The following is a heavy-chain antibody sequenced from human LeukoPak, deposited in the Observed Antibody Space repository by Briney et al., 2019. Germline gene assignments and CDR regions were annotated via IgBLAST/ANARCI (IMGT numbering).Heavy chain of an antibody. V-gene: IGHV1-69*01. CDR2: IILIFGTA. D-gene: IGHD5-18*01. CDR1: GGTFSSYA. J-gene: IGHJ4*02. Sequence: ASVKVSCKASGGTFSSYAISWVRQAPGQGLEWMGGIILIFGTANYAQKFEGRVTITADESTSTAYMELSSLRSEDTAVYYCATARDTAMDPFDYWGQGALVTVSS. CDR3: ATARDTAMDPFDY.